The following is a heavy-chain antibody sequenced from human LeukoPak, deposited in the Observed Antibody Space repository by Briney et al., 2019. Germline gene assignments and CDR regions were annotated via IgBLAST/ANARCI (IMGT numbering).Heavy chain of an antibody. CDR2: IKQDGSEK. J-gene: IGHJ4*02. CDR3: ARDVVDTAYDY. D-gene: IGHD5-18*01. V-gene: IGHV3-7*01. CDR1: GFTFSSYW. Sequence: PGGSLRLSCAASGFTFSSYWLSWVRQAPGKGLEWVANIKQDGSEKYYGDSVKGRFTISRDNAKNSLYLQMNSLRAEDTAVYYCARDVVDTAYDYWGQGTLVTVSS.